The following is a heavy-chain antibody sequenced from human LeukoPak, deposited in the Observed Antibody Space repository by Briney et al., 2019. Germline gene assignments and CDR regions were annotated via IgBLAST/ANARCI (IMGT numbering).Heavy chain of an antibody. J-gene: IGHJ4*02. CDR3: ARNDYYDSSGLGYYFDY. D-gene: IGHD3-22*01. CDR2: INWNDGST. Sequence: GGSLRLSCAASGFTFDDYGMSWVRQAPGKGLEWVSGINWNDGSTVYADSVKGRFTISRDNAKNSLYLQMNSLRAEDTALYYCARNDYYDSSGLGYYFDYWGQGTLVTVSS. CDR1: GFTFDDYG. V-gene: IGHV3-20*04.